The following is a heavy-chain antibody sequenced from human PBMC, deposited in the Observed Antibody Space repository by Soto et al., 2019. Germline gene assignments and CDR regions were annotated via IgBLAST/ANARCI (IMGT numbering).Heavy chain of an antibody. Sequence: QVQLVESGGGVVQPGRSLRLSCAASGFTFSSYGMHWVRQAPGKGLEWVAVIWYDGSNKYYADSVKGRFTISRDNSKNTLYLQMNSLRAEDTAVYYCARAYSPASSGLGPPPVYFDYWGQGTLVTVSS. D-gene: IGHD6-6*01. CDR1: GFTFSSYG. CDR3: ARAYSPASSGLGPPPVYFDY. CDR2: IWYDGSNK. V-gene: IGHV3-33*01. J-gene: IGHJ4*02.